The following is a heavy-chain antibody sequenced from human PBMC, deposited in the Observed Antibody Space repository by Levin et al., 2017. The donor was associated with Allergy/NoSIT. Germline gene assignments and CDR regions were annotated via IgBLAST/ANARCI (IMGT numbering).Heavy chain of an antibody. CDR2: IYYSGST. CDR3: ARDRTIYCSGGSCYSSPAWFDP. V-gene: IGHV4-31*03. J-gene: IGHJ5*02. D-gene: IGHD2-15*01. CDR1: GGSISSGGYY. Sequence: SETLSLTCTVSGGSISSGGYYWSWIRQHPGKGLEWIGYIYYSGSTYYNPSLKSRVTISVDTSKNQFSLKLSSVTAADTAVYYCARDRTIYCSGGSCYSSPAWFDPWGQGTLVTVSS.